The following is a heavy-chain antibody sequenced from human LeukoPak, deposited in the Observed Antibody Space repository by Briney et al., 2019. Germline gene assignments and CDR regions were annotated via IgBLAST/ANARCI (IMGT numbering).Heavy chain of an antibody. Sequence: SETLSLTCTVSGGSISSSSYYWGWIRQPPGKGLEWIGSIYYSGSTYYNPSLKSRVTISVDTSKHQFSLKLGSVTAADTAVYYCARDVGMYSSSSNYWGQGTLVTVSS. V-gene: IGHV4-39*07. D-gene: IGHD6-6*01. CDR1: GGSISSSSYY. CDR2: IYYSGST. CDR3: ARDVGMYSSSSNY. J-gene: IGHJ4*02.